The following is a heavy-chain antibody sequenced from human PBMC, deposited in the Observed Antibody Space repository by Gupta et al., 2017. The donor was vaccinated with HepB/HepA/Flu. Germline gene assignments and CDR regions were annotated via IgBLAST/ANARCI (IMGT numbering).Heavy chain of an antibody. D-gene: IGHD3/OR15-3a*01. CDR1: GFTFSSYW. CDR3: ARSSLDNYYYMDV. J-gene: IGHJ6*03. CDR2: INSDGSST. Sequence: EVQLVESGGGLVQPGGSLRLSCAASGFTFSSYWMDCVRQAPGKGLVWVSRINSDGSSTSYADSVKGRFTISRDNAKNTLYLQMNSLRAEDTAVYYCARSSLDNYYYMDVWGKGTTVTVSS. V-gene: IGHV3-74*01.